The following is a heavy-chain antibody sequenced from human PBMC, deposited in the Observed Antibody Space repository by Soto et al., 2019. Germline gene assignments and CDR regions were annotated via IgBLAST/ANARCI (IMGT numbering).Heavy chain of an antibody. J-gene: IGHJ5*02. CDR1: GYTLTELS. V-gene: IGHV1-24*01. Sequence: VKVSCKVSGYTLTELSMHWVRQAPGKGLEWMGGFDPEDGETIYAQKFQGRVTMTEDTSTDTAYMELSSLRSEDTAVYYCATARASIAARRGGDWFDPWGQGTLVTVSS. D-gene: IGHD6-6*01. CDR2: FDPEDGET. CDR3: ATARASIAARRGGDWFDP.